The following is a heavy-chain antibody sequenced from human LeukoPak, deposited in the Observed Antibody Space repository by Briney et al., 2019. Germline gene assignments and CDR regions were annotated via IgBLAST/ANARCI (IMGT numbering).Heavy chain of an antibody. V-gene: IGHV3-21*01. CDR3: ASRRYSSGWFDDY. D-gene: IGHD6-19*01. CDR2: ISSSSSYI. CDR1: GFTFSSYS. J-gene: IGHJ4*02. Sequence: GGSLRLSCAASGFTFSSYSMNWVRQAPGKGLEWVSSISSSSSYIYYADSVKGQFTISRDNAKNSLYLQMNSLRAEDTAVYYCASRRYSSGWFDDYWGQGTLVTVSS.